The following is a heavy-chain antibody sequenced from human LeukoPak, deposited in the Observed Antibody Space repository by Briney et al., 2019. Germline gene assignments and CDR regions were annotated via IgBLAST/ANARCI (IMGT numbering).Heavy chain of an antibody. CDR3: ARDLCSSTSCYSGRRPSAGGYYYYYYGMDV. V-gene: IGHV3-72*01. Sequence: GGSLRLSCAASGFTFSDHYMDWVRQAPGKGLEWVGRTRNKANSYTTEYAASVKGRFTISRDDSKNSLYLQMNSLKTEDTAVYYCARDLCSSTSCYSGRRPSAGGYYYYYYGMDVWGQGTTVTVSS. CDR2: TRNKANSYTT. J-gene: IGHJ6*02. D-gene: IGHD2-2*01. CDR1: GFTFSDHY.